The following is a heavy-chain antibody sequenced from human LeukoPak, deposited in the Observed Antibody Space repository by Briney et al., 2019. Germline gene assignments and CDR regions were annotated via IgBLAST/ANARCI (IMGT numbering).Heavy chain of an antibody. CDR3: ARARGYCAADCSRYAFDY. CDR1: GFTFSSYT. V-gene: IGHV3-23*01. D-gene: IGHD2-21*02. Sequence: PGGSLTLSCAASGFTFSSYTMSWVRPAPGKGLEWVSTISNSGRNTFYTDSVKGRFTISRDNSKNTLYLQMNSLRAGDTAVYSCARARGYCAADCSRYAFDYWGQGTLVTVSS. J-gene: IGHJ4*02. CDR2: ISNSGRNT.